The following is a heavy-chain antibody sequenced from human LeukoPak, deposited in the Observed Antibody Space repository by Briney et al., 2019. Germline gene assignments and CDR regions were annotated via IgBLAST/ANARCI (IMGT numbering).Heavy chain of an antibody. CDR2: ISSSGGST. CDR1: GFTFSSYS. Sequence: GGSLRLSCSASGFTFSSYSMHWVRQAPGKGLEYVSTISSSGGSTYYADSVKGRFIISRDNSKNTLYLQMSSLRAEDTAVYYCVKRPYCGGDCYYFDYWGQGTLVTVSS. CDR3: VKRPYCGGDCYYFDY. D-gene: IGHD2-21*02. V-gene: IGHV3-64D*06. J-gene: IGHJ4*02.